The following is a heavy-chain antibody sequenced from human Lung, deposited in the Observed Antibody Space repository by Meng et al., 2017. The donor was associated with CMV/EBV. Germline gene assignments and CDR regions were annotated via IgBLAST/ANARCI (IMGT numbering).Heavy chain of an antibody. D-gene: IGHD4-23*01. V-gene: IGHV1-18*01. CDR1: GYSVTAYG. CDR3: AREGGGLSPAY. Sequence: SCKASGYSVTAYGIAWVRQAPGRGLEWMGWVSAYNGSTNYAQILQGRVTMTTDTSTNTAYMELRSLRSDDTAKYYCAREGGGLSPAYWGQGTLVTVSS. J-gene: IGHJ4*02. CDR2: VSAYNGST.